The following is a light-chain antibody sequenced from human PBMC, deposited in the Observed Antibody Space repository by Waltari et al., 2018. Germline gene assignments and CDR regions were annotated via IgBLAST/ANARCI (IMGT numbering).Light chain of an antibody. J-gene: IGKJ1*01. CDR1: QSLRHRNGNNY. CDR3: MQSLLALWT. Sequence: DIVMTQSPFSLPVTPGETASISCRSSQSLRHRNGNNYLDWYLQKPGQSPQLLIYLGSNRASGVPDRFSGSGSGTDFTLKISRVEAEDVGVYYCMQSLLALWTFGQGTKVEIK. V-gene: IGKV2-28*01. CDR2: LGS.